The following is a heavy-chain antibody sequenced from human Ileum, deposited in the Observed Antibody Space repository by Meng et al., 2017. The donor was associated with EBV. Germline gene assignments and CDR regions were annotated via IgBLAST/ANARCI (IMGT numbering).Heavy chain of an antibody. V-gene: IGHV1-18*01. CDR2: ISAYSGNT. CDR3: ARDWRSYIYDTSGFYLY. D-gene: IGHD3-22*01. CDR1: NYSVLSYS. J-gene: IGHJ4*02. Sequence: HVPRVQSGGWGRTPGASLKVSCKASNYSVLSYSSSCVRQAPRQGLEGMGWISAYSGNTNDAQKFQGRVTMTRDTSTSTAYMELTRLTSDDTAVYDCARDWRSYIYDTSGFYLYCGQGTLVTVSS.